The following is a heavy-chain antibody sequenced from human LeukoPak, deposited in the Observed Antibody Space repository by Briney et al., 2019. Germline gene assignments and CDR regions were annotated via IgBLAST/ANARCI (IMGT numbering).Heavy chain of an antibody. V-gene: IGHV4-39*01. CDR2: IYYSGNT. J-gene: IGHJ4*02. D-gene: IGHD6-19*01. CDR3: ARVSRQWQSIDF. Sequence: PSETLSLTCTVSGGSVSSTNYYWGWLRQPPGEGLEWLGSIYYSGNTYYSPSLKSRITISVDTSKNQFSLKLTSVTAADAAMYYCARVSRQWQSIDFWGQGTLVTVSS. CDR1: GGSVSSTNYY.